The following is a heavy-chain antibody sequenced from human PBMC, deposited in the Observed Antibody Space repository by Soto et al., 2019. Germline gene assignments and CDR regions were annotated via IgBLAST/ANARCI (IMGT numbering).Heavy chain of an antibody. CDR3: CRHDARWGSCEY. Sequence: GGSLRLSCVSSVLTFSASAMHCVRHSSGKGLEWVGRIRNKADKYATVYAAPVQGRFTISRDDSKSMAYLQMNSLKTEDTAVYYCCRHDARWGSCEYWGQGTLVTVSS. CDR1: VLTFSASA. CDR2: IRNKADKYAT. V-gene: IGHV3-73*01. D-gene: IGHD2-21*01. J-gene: IGHJ4*02.